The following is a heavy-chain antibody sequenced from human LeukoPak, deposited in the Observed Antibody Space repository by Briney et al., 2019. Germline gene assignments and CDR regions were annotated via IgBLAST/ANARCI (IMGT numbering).Heavy chain of an antibody. CDR2: ISTNSDIR. CDR1: GYTFTNYG. Sequence: ASVTVSCKASGYTFTNYGISWVRQAPGQRLEWMGWISTNSDIRTYAQTLQGRFTMTTDTATTTAYMELNNLTFDDTAVYYCARDWDAMNNCFDPWGQGTPVTVSS. J-gene: IGHJ5*02. CDR3: ARDWDAMNNCFDP. D-gene: IGHD1-26*01. V-gene: IGHV1-18*01.